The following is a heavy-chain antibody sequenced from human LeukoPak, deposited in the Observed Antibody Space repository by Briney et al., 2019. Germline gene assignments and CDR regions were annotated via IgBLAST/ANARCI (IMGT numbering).Heavy chain of an antibody. CDR3: ARDLRLITSKMRYYYYGMDV. CDR1: GYTFTGYY. J-gene: IGHJ6*02. V-gene: IGHV1-2*04. D-gene: IGHD3-22*01. Sequence: PGASVKVSCKASGYTFTGYYMHWVRQAPGQGLEWMGWINPNSGGTNYAQKFQGWVTMTRDTSISTAYMELSRLRSDDTAVYYCARDLRLITSKMRYYYYGMDVWGQGTTVTVSS. CDR2: INPNSGGT.